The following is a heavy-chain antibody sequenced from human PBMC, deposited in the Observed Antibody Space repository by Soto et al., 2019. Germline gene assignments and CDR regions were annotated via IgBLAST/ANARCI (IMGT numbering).Heavy chain of an antibody. V-gene: IGHV3-30*18. CDR1: GFTFSSYG. J-gene: IGHJ6*02. CDR2: ISYDGSNK. D-gene: IGHD1-26*01. Sequence: QVQLVESGGGVVQPGRSLRLSCAASGFTFSSYGMHWVRQAPGKGLERVAVISYDGSNKYYADAVKGRFTISRDHSKNTLYLHMNSLRAEDTAVYYCAKSIVGAIRSGMDVWGQGTTVTVSS. CDR3: AKSIVGAIRSGMDV.